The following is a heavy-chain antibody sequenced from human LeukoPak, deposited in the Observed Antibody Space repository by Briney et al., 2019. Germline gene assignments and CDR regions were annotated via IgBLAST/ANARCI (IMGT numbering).Heavy chain of an antibody. V-gene: IGHV3-74*01. CDR1: GFTFSSYW. Sequence: GRSLRLSCAASGFTFSSYWMQWVRQVPGKGLVWVSRINNDGSGTTYADSVKGRFTISRDNAKNTLSLQMNSLRDEDTAVYYCARDEDGPGALIEYWGQGALVTVSS. CDR3: ARDEDGPGALIEY. CDR2: INNDGSGT. D-gene: IGHD5-24*01. J-gene: IGHJ4*02.